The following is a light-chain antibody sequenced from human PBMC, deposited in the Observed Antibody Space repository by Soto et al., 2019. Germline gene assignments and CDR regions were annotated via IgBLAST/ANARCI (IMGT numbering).Light chain of an antibody. J-gene: IGKJ1*01. CDR3: QKYNSGAWT. Sequence: DIQMTQSPSSLSASVGDRVTITCRASQCISNYLSWYQQKPVKVPKLLIYAASTLQSGVPSRFSGSGSGTDFTLTISSLQPEDVATYYCQKYNSGAWTFGQGTKVDIK. V-gene: IGKV1-27*01. CDR2: AAS. CDR1: QCISNY.